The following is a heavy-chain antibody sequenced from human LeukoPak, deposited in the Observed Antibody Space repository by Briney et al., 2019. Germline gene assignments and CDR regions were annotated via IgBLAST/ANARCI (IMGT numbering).Heavy chain of an antibody. Sequence: PGGSLRLSCAASGFTFSSYGMHWVRQAPGKGLEWVAFIRYDGSNKYYADSVKCRFTISRDNSKNTLYLQMNSLRAEDTAGYYCAKNWEYFGWFDPWCQGTLVTVSS. CDR1: GFTFSSYG. CDR3: AKNWEYFGWFDP. CDR2: IRYDGSNK. D-gene: IGHD2/OR15-2a*01. J-gene: IGHJ5*02. V-gene: IGHV3-30*02.